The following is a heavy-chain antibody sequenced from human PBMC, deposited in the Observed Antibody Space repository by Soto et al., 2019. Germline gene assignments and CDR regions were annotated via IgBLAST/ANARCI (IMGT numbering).Heavy chain of an antibody. CDR2: ISYDGSNK. D-gene: IGHD4-17*01. CDR3: AKESIDYYGDTSAFDY. CDR1: GFTFSSYG. J-gene: IGHJ4*02. V-gene: IGHV3-30*18. Sequence: GGSLRLSCAASGFTFSSYGMHWVRQAPGKGLEWVAVISYDGSNKYYADSVKGRFTISRDNSKNTLYLQMNSLRAEDTAVYYCAKESIDYYGDTSAFDYWGQGTLVTVSS.